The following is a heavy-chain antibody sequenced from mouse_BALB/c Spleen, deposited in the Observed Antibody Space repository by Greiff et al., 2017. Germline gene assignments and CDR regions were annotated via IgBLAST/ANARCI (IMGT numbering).Heavy chain of an antibody. J-gene: IGHJ4*01. V-gene: IGHV2-9*02. CDR2: IWAGGST. D-gene: IGHD1-2*01. CDR1: GFSLTSYG. CDR3: ARATTATGYAMDY. Sequence: QVQLKESGPGLVAPSQSLSITCTVSGFSLTSYGVHWVRQPPGKGLEWLGVIWAGGSTNYNSAIMSRLSISKDNSKAQVFLKMNSLQTDDTAMYYCARATTATGYAMDYWGQGTSVTVSS.